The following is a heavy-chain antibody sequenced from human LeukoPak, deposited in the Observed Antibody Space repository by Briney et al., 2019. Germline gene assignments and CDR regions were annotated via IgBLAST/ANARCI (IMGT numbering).Heavy chain of an antibody. CDR3: ARDRVATIVYYYYYMDV. V-gene: IGHV3-23*01. CDR2: ISGSGGST. CDR1: GFTFSSYA. D-gene: IGHD5-12*01. Sequence: QSGGSLRLSCAASGFTFSSYAMSWVRQAPGKGLEWVSAISGSGGSTYYADSVKGRFTISRDNSKNSLYLQMNSLRAEDTAVYYCARDRVATIVYYYYYMDVWGKGTTVTVSS. J-gene: IGHJ6*03.